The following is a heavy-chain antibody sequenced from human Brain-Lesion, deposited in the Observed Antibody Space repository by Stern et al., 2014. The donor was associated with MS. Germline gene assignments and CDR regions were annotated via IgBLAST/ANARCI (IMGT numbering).Heavy chain of an antibody. CDR2: INGDGSRT. CDR3: ARAHVDTWDWFDP. V-gene: IGHV3-74*02. CDR1: GFTFSTYW. J-gene: IGHJ5*02. Sequence: QLVESGGDLVQPGGSLRLSCTASGFTFSTYWMHWVRQAPGKGLVGVSRINGDGSRTSYADSVKGRFTISRDNAKNTLYVQMNSLRVEDTAVYYCARAHVDTWDWFDPWGQGTLVTVSS. D-gene: IGHD5-18*01.